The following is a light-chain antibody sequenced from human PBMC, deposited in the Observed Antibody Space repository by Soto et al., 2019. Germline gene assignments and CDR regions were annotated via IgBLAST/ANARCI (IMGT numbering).Light chain of an antibody. CDR3: QQYNSYWT. V-gene: IGKV1-5*01. CDR2: DAS. CDR1: QSISSS. J-gene: IGKJ1*01. Sequence: DIQMTQSPSTLSASVGDRVTITCRASQSISSSLAWYQQRPGKAPKLLIYDASSLESGVPSRFSGSGSGTEFTLTINSLQPDDFATYYCQQYNSYWTFGQGTNVDI.